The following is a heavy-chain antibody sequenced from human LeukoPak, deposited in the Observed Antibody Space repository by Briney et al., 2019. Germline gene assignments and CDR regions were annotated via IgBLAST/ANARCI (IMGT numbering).Heavy chain of an antibody. Sequence: GGSLRLSCAASGFTFSNFAMSWVRQAPGKGLEWVSSISSSSSYIYYADSVKGRFTISRDNAKNSLYLQMNSLRAEDTAVYYCARAFADGYNSSPFDYWGQGTLVTVSS. V-gene: IGHV3-21*01. J-gene: IGHJ4*02. CDR3: ARAFADGYNSSPFDY. CDR1: GFTFSNFA. D-gene: IGHD5-24*01. CDR2: ISSSSSYI.